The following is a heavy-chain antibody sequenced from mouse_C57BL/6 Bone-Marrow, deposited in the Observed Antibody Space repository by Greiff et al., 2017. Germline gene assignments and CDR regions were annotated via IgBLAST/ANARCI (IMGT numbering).Heavy chain of an antibody. CDR1: GFAFSSSW. CDR2: IYPGDGET. J-gene: IGHJ2*01. V-gene: IGHV1-82*01. Sequence: VQRVESGPELVKPGASVKISCKASGFAFSSSWMNWVKQRPGKGLEWIGRIYPGDGETKYNGKFKGKATITADKSSSTAYMHLRSLTSEDSAVYFCARHGCFLFDYWGQGTTLTVSS. D-gene: IGHD2-2*01. CDR3: ARHGCFLFDY.